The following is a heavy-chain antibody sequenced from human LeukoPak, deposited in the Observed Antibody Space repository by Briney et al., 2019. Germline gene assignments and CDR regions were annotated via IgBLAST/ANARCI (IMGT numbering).Heavy chain of an antibody. J-gene: IGHJ6*03. V-gene: IGHV3-23*01. Sequence: PGGSLRLSCAASGFTFSSYAMTWVRQAPGKGLEWVSTISGSGGSTYYADSVKGRFTISRDNSKNTLSLQMDSLRAEDTAVYYCAKDSDYYYYMDVWGKGTTVTVSS. CDR2: ISGSGGST. CDR1: GFTFSSYA. CDR3: AKDSDYYYYMDV.